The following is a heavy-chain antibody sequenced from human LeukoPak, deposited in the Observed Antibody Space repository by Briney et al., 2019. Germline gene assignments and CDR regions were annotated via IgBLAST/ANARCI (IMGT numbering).Heavy chain of an antibody. CDR1: GYTFTGYY. Sequence: ASVKVSRKASGYTFTGYYMHWVRQAPGQGLEWMGWINPNTGDTNYAQKFQGRVTMTRDTSISTAYMELSRLTSDGTAVYYCARESSSSTWTFHYWGQGTLVTVSS. J-gene: IGHJ4*02. D-gene: IGHD6-13*01. CDR2: INPNTGDT. CDR3: ARESSSSTWTFHY. V-gene: IGHV1-2*02.